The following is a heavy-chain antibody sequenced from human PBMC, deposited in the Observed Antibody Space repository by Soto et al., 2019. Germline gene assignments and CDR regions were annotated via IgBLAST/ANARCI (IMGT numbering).Heavy chain of an antibody. CDR1: TDSIYSPSYY. V-gene: IGHV4-39*07. J-gene: IGHJ4*02. Sequence: PSETLSRTCTVSTDSIYSPSYYWGWCRQPPGTGLEWIGAINYAGSAYYNRSLKSRATISLHTSKSHFSLKLSSVPAADPAVYYCGRGVDRQGADYWGRGTMVTVSS. D-gene: IGHD3-16*01. CDR2: INYAGSA. CDR3: GRGVDRQGADY.